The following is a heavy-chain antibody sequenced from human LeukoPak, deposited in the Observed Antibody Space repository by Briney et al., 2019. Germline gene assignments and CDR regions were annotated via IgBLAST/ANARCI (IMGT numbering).Heavy chain of an antibody. J-gene: IGHJ6*02. Sequence: GGSLRLSCAASGFTFSSYEMNWVRQAPGKGLEWVSYISSSGSTIYYADSVKGRFTISRDNAKNSLYLQKNSLRAEDTAVYYCARARYYYYGMDVWGQGTTVTVSS. CDR3: ARARYYYYGMDV. CDR2: ISSSGSTI. CDR1: GFTFSSYE. V-gene: IGHV3-48*03.